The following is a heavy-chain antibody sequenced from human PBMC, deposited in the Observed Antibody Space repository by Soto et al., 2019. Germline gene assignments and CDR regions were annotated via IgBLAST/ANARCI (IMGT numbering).Heavy chain of an antibody. V-gene: IGHV3-7*03. CDR3: ARDKFLYDILTGYYNNWFDP. D-gene: IGHD3-9*01. J-gene: IGHJ5*02. CDR1: GFTFSSYW. Sequence: PGGSLRLSCAASGFTFSSYWMGWVRQAPGKGLEWVANIKQDGSEKYYVDSVKGRFTISRDNAKNSLYLQMNSLRAEDTAVYYCARDKFLYDILTGYYNNWFDPWGQGTLVTVSS. CDR2: IKQDGSEK.